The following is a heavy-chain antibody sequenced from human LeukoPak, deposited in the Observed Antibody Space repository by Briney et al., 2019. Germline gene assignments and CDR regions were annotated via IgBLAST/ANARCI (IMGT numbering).Heavy chain of an antibody. J-gene: IGHJ5*02. D-gene: IGHD1-1*01. CDR2: IYYSGST. V-gene: IGHV4-59*01. Sequence: SETLSLTCTVSGGSISSYYWSWIRQPPGKGLEWIGYIYYSGSTNYNPSLKSRVTISVDTSKNQFSLKLSSVTAADTAVYYCARARGTTGTTGFDPWGQGTLVTVSS. CDR3: ARARGTTGTTGFDP. CDR1: GGSISSYY.